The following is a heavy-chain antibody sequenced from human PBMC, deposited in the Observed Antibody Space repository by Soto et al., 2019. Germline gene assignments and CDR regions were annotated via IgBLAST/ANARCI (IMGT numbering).Heavy chain of an antibody. J-gene: IGHJ4*02. Sequence: QVQLVQSGAEVKKPGASVKVSCRASGYTFTSYYMHWVRQAPGQGLEWMGIIHPSGGSTSYAQKFQGRVTMTREKSTSTGYMEMSSLRSEDTAVYYCARVEYSVATPYFDYWGQGTLVTVSS. CDR3: ARVEYSVATPYFDY. CDR1: GYTFTSYY. CDR2: IHPSGGST. V-gene: IGHV1-46*01. D-gene: IGHD5-12*01.